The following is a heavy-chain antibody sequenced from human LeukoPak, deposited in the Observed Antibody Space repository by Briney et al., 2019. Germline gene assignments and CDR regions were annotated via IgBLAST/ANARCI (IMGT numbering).Heavy chain of an antibody. J-gene: IGHJ4*02. CDR3: PREGSMVRRVGIFGLAY. D-gene: IGHD3-10*01. V-gene: IGHV1-3*03. Sequence: ASVKVSCKSSGCTFISYAMHWVRQAPGQRLEWMGWMNARNGSTKYSQKSHGRVTITRDRSPRTPYIEVTIVKSKDMAVYSCPREGSMVRRVGIFGLAYWGEGTLVTVPS. CDR2: MNARNGST. CDR1: GCTFISYA.